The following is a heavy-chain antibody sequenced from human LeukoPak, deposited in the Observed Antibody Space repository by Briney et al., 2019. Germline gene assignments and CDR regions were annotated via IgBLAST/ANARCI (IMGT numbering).Heavy chain of an antibody. Sequence: GGSLRLSCAASGFTVGNKYMTWVRQAPGEGLEWVSVIYSDGSTYYADSVKGRFTISRDNSKNTLYLQMNSLGVDDTALYYCAREAGAGPFDCWGPGTLVTVSS. D-gene: IGHD6-13*01. V-gene: IGHV3-66*01. CDR3: AREAGAGPFDC. CDR2: IYSDGST. CDR1: GFTVGNKY. J-gene: IGHJ4*02.